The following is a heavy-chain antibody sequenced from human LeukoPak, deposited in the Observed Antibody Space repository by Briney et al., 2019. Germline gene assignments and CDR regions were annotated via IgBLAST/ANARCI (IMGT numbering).Heavy chain of an antibody. D-gene: IGHD3-10*01. V-gene: IGHV1-69*01. Sequence: SVKVSCKASGGTFSSYAISWVRQAPGQGLGWMGGIIPIFGTANYAQKFQGRVTITADESTSTAYMEPSSLRSEDTAVYYCAREGVHYYGSGSYRDYWGQGTLVTVSS. CDR3: AREGVHYYGSGSYRDY. J-gene: IGHJ4*02. CDR1: GGTFSSYA. CDR2: IIPIFGTA.